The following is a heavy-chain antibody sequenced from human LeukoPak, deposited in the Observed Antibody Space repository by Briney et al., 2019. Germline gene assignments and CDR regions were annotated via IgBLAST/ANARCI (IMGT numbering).Heavy chain of an antibody. Sequence: GGSLRLSCAASGFTFSSYEMNWVRQAPGKGLEWVSYISSSGSRTYYADSVEGRFTISRDNAKNSLYLQMNSLRAEDTAVYYCARGGSGWPFAYWGQGTLVTVSS. D-gene: IGHD6-19*01. J-gene: IGHJ4*02. CDR3: ARGGSGWPFAY. CDR1: GFTFSSYE. CDR2: ISSSGSRT. V-gene: IGHV3-48*03.